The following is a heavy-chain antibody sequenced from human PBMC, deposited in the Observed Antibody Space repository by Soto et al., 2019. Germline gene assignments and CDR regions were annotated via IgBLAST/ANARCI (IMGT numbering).Heavy chain of an antibody. D-gene: IGHD2-2*02. J-gene: IGHJ4*02. Sequence: GGSLRLSCAASGFTFSDYYMSWIRQAPGKGLEWVSYISSSSYTNYADSVKGRFTISRDNAKNSLYLQMNSLRAEDTAVYYCARGGKYCSSTSCYKRPPFDYWGQGTLVTVSS. CDR3: ARGGKYCSSTSCYKRPPFDY. CDR1: GFTFSDYY. CDR2: ISSSSYT. V-gene: IGHV3-11*06.